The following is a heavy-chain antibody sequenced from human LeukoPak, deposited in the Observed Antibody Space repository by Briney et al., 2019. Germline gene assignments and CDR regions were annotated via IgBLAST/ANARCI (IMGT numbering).Heavy chain of an antibody. CDR3: ARELPGIAVYYP. D-gene: IGHD6-13*01. Sequence: SETLSLTCAVSGGSISSSNWWRWVRQPPGKGLEWIGEIYHSGSTNYNPSLKSRVTISVDTSKNQFSLKLSSVTAADTAVYYCARELPGIAVYYPWGQGTLVTVSS. V-gene: IGHV4-4*02. CDR2: IYHSGST. CDR1: GGSISSSNW. J-gene: IGHJ5*02.